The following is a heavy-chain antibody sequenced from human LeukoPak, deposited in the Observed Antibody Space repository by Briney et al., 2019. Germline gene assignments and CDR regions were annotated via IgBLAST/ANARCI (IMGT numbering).Heavy chain of an antibody. CDR3: ARDVAAAGPDY. D-gene: IGHD6-13*01. Sequence: GASVKVSCKASGYTFTNYGISWVREAPGQGLEWMGWISAYNGNTNYAQKLQGRVTMTTDTSTSTAYMELSRLRSDDTAVYYCARDVAAAGPDYWGQGTLVTVSS. CDR1: GYTFTNYG. J-gene: IGHJ4*02. V-gene: IGHV1-18*01. CDR2: ISAYNGNT.